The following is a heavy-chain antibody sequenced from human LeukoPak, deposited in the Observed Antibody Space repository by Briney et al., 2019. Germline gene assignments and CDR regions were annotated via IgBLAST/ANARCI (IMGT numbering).Heavy chain of an antibody. V-gene: IGHV4-39*07. D-gene: IGHD5-12*01. CDR3: ARGPSGYHNT. CDR2: IYYSGST. CDR1: GDSTSSSIYY. J-gene: IGHJ4*02. Sequence: SSETLSLTCTVSGDSTSSSIYYWGWIRQPPGKGLEWIGSIYYSGSTYYNPSLKSRVTISVDTSKKQFSLKLSSVTAADTAVYYCARGPSGYHNTGGQGTLVTVSS.